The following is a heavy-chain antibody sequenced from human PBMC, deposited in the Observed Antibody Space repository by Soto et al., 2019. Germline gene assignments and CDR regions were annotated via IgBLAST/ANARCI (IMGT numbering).Heavy chain of an antibody. CDR3: GRRTGTAPRFDY. CDR1: GFTFSDFA. Sequence: QVQLVESGGGVVQPGRSLRLSCSASGFTFSDFAMYWVRQAPGKGLDWVSFISYAGSNQYYAGSVKGRFTVSRDKSKNTLFLLMNSLRPEDTAVYFCGRRTGTAPRFDYWGQGTLVTVSS. V-gene: IGHV3-30-3*01. CDR2: ISYAGSNQ. D-gene: IGHD1-7*01. J-gene: IGHJ4*02.